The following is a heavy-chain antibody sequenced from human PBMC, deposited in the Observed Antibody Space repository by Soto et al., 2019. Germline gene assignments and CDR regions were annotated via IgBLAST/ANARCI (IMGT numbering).Heavy chain of an antibody. V-gene: IGHV1-3*01. CDR3: ARYDDSSGYYSHDAFDI. CDR2: INAGNGNT. CDR1: GYTFTSYA. D-gene: IGHD3-22*01. J-gene: IGHJ3*02. Sequence: ASVKVSCKASGYTFTSYAMHWVRQAPGQRLEWMGWINAGNGNTKYSQKFQGRVTITRDTSASTAYMELSSLRSEDTAVYYCARYDDSSGYYSHDAFDIWGQGTMVTVSS.